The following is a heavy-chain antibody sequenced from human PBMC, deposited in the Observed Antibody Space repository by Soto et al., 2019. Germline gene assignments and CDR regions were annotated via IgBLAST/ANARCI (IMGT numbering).Heavy chain of an antibody. V-gene: IGHV3-21*01. D-gene: IGHD2-15*01. J-gene: IGHJ6*02. CDR3: ARAAADGMDV. CDR1: GFTFSSYS. CDR2: ISSSSSYI. Sequence: VGSLRLSCAASGFTFSSYSMNWVRQAPGKGLEWVSSISSSSSYIYYADSVKGRFTISRDNAKNSLYLQMNSLRAEDTAVYYCARAAADGMDVWGQGTTVTVSS.